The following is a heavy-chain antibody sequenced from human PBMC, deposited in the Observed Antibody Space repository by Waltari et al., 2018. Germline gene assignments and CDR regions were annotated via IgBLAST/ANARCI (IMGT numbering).Heavy chain of an antibody. V-gene: IGHV3-48*03. CDR1: GFTFSCYE. Sequence: EGQLVESGGTLVQPGGSLRLSCAASGFTFSCYEMNWVRQAPGKGLWWISDISVGGHTKDYADSVKGRCTISRDNAENYLLLQMDRLRVEDTAIYYCARDIGFCSGNNCFSVLWGQGTLVTVSS. J-gene: IGHJ4*02. CDR2: ISVGGHTK. D-gene: IGHD2-15*01. CDR3: ARDIGFCSGNNCFSVL.